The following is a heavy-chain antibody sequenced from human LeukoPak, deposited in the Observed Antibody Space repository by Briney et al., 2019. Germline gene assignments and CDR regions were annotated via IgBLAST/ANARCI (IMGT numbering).Heavy chain of an antibody. D-gene: IGHD1-26*01. CDR1: GYTLTELS. V-gene: IGHV1-24*01. J-gene: IGHJ4*02. CDR2: FDPEDGET. Sequence: ASVKVSCKVSGYTLTELSMHWVRQAPGKGLEWMGGFDPEDGETIYAQKFQGRVTMTADTSTSTAYMDLRSLTSDDTAVYYCARDGTTTDDYWGQGTLVTVSS. CDR3: ARDGTTTDDY.